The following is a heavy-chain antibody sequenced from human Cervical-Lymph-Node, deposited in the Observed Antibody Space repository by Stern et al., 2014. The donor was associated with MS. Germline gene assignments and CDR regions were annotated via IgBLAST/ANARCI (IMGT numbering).Heavy chain of an antibody. Sequence: VHLVESGPGLVKPSQTLSLTCTVSGGSISSGGYYWDWIRQHPGKGLEWIGYIYYSGSTYYNPSLRSRVTMSVDTSKNQFSLTLASVTAADTAVYYCAREPSLTGTTTPPYWGQGTLVTVSS. V-gene: IGHV4-31*03. D-gene: IGHD1-7*01. J-gene: IGHJ4*02. CDR1: GGSISSGGYY. CDR2: IYYSGST. CDR3: AREPSLTGTTTPPY.